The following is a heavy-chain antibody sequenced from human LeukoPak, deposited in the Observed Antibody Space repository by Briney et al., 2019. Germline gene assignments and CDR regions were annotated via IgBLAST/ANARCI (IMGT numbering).Heavy chain of an antibody. D-gene: IGHD1-1*01. CDR3: AREAMGSGSWYFYL. Sequence: PGESLILSCAASGFTFRSYWMHWGRQVPGKGLVWVSRIHKDGSNPIYTDSVKGRFTISRDNARNTLYLQMDSLRAEDTAVYFCAREAMGSGSWYFYLWGRGTLVTVSS. J-gene: IGHJ2*01. CDR2: IHKDGSNP. V-gene: IGHV3-74*01. CDR1: GFTFRSYW.